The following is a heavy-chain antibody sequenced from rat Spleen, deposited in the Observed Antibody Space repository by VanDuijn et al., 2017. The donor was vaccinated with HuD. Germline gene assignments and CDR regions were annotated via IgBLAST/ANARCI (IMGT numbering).Heavy chain of an antibody. D-gene: IGHD1-9*01. V-gene: IGHV2-6*01. Sequence: QVQLKESGPGLVQPSQTLSLTCTVSGFSLTSYSVHWVRQSPGKGLAWIAAVSSGGNTYYDSTLKSRLSISRATSKSQVFLKIYSLQTEDTAIYFCTREGHTMDRATYWFAYWGQGTLVTVSS. CDR3: TREGHTMDRATYWFAY. CDR1: GFSLTSYS. CDR2: VSSGGNT. J-gene: IGHJ3*01.